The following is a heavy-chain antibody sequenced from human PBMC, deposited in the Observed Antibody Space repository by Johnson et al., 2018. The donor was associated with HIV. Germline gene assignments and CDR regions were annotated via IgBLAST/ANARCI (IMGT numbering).Heavy chain of an antibody. J-gene: IGHJ3*02. D-gene: IGHD1-26*01. Sequence: QVQLVESGGGVVQPGRSLRLSCAASGFTFGNYAMNWVRQAPGKGLEWVAATSYDGSNKYYADSVKGRFTISRDNSKNTLYLQMNNLRPEDTAVYYCAKDRGSGTYLGRGIFDIWGQGTMVTVSS. V-gene: IGHV3-30*04. CDR3: AKDRGSGTYLGRGIFDI. CDR2: TSYDGSNK. CDR1: GFTFGNYA.